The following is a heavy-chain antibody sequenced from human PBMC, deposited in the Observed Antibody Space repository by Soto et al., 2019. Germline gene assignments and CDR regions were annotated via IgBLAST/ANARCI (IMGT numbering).Heavy chain of an antibody. CDR2: INAGNDKT. CDR3: ARSIVVVTAADY. D-gene: IGHD2-21*02. CDR1: GYTFTSYA. J-gene: IGHJ4*02. Sequence: QVQLVQSGAEVKKPGASVKVSCKASGYTFTSYAMHWVRQAPGQRLEWMGWINAGNDKTKYSQKFQGRVTITRDTSASTAYMELSSLRSEDTAVYYCARSIVVVTAADYWGQGTLVTVSS. V-gene: IGHV1-3*01.